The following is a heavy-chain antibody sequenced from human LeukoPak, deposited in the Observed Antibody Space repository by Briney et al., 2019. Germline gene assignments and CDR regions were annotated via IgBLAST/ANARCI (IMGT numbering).Heavy chain of an antibody. CDR3: ARSGGRSVSNGPLFDY. CDR2: IYYSGST. V-gene: IGHV4-59*01. Sequence: PSETLSLTYTVSGGSISSYYWSWIRQPPGKGLEWIGYIYYSGSTNYNPSLKSRVTISVDTSKNQFSLKLSSVTAADTAVYYCARSGGRSVSNGPLFDYWGQGTLVTVSS. D-gene: IGHD3-16*01. CDR1: GGSISSYY. J-gene: IGHJ4*02.